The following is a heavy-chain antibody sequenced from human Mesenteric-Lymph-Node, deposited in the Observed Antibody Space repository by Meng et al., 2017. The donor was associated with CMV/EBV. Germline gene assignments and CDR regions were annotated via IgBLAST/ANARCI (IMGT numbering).Heavy chain of an antibody. V-gene: IGHV3-20*04. CDR3: ARGRPTNHPKEVIPVGMYYYGMDV. D-gene: IGHD2-2*01. J-gene: IGHJ6*02. Sequence: GGSLRLSCAGSGFGFDENGMSWVRQVPGKGLEWVSGINWNGGRTGYADSVKGRFTISRDNAKNSLYLQMNSLRVEDTALYYCARGRPTNHPKEVIPVGMYYYGMDVWGQGTTVTVSS. CDR1: GFGFDENG. CDR2: INWNGGRT.